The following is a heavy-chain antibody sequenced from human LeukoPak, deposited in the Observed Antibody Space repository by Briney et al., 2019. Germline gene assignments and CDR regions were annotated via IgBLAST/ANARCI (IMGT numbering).Heavy chain of an antibody. CDR3: ASLERNYYDSSGYSGAAFFDY. CDR2: IYPGDSDT. Sequence: GESLKISCKGSGYSFTSYWSGWVRRMPGKGLEGMGIIYPGDSDTRYSPSFQGKVTISADKSISTAYLQWNSLKASDTAMYYGASLERNYYDSSGYSGAAFFDYWGQGTLVTVSS. D-gene: IGHD3-22*01. CDR1: GYSFTSYW. V-gene: IGHV5-51*03. J-gene: IGHJ4*02.